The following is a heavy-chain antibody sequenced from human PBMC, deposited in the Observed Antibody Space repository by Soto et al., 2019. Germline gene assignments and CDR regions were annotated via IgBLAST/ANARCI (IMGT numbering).Heavy chain of an antibody. CDR1: GFTFGIYV. Sequence: EVQLLESGGGLVQPGGSLRLSCAASGFTFGIYVMAWVRQAPGKGLEWVSTISGSGTSAYYADSVKGRFSFSRDNSKNTVYLQMDSLRAEDTAIYYCAKGHATGWYGALDYWGQGSLVTVSS. J-gene: IGHJ4*02. V-gene: IGHV3-23*01. D-gene: IGHD6-19*01. CDR2: ISGSGTSA. CDR3: AKGHATGWYGALDY.